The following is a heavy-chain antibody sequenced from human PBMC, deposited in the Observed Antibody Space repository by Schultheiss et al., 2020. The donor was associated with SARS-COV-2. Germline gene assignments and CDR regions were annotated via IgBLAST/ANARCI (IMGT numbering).Heavy chain of an antibody. V-gene: IGHV4-31*11. D-gene: IGHD2-2*01. CDR1: GGSISRGGNS. J-gene: IGHJ4*02. Sequence: SQTLSLTCAVSGGSISRGGNSWSWIRQPAGKGLEWIGYIYYSGSTYYNPSLKSRVSISVDTSKNQFSLRLTSLTAADTALYYCARQPSRTRSGLDYWGQGILVTVSS. CDR3: ARQPSRTRSGLDY. CDR2: IYYSGST.